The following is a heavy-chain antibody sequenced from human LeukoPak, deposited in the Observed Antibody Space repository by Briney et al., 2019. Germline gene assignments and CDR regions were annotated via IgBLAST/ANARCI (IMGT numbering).Heavy chain of an antibody. V-gene: IGHV3-21*01. Sequence: GSLRLSCAASGFTFSSYSMNWVRQAPGKGLEWVSSISSSSSYIYYADSVKGRFTISRDNAKKTLYLQMNSLRAEDTAVYYCARDLRGSDYWGQGTLVIVSS. CDR3: ARDLRGSDY. J-gene: IGHJ4*02. CDR2: ISSSSSYI. CDR1: GFTFSSYS. D-gene: IGHD3-16*01.